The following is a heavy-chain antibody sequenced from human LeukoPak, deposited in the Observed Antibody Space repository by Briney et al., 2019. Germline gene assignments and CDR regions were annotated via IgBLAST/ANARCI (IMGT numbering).Heavy chain of an antibody. CDR1: GYTFTSYA. CDR2: INAGNSNT. J-gene: IGHJ5*02. CDR3: SGDKRGFDP. V-gene: IGHV1-3*01. Sequence: ASVTVSCQASGYTFTSYAMHWVRQAPGQRLEWMGWINAGNSNTKYLQKFQGRLTITSATSASTAYKGLSNRRTEDTAVYFCSGDKRGFDPWGQGTLVTVSS.